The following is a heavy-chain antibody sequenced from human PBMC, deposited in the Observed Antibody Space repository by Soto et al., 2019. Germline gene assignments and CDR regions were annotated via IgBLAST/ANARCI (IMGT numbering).Heavy chain of an antibody. D-gene: IGHD1-7*01. CDR2: MNPNSGNT. CDR3: ARGGKVYNWNYRGYYGMDV. J-gene: IGHJ6*02. CDR1: GYTFTSYD. Sequence: QVQLVQSGAEVKKPGASVKVSCKASGYTFTSYDINWVRQATGQGLEWMGWMNPNSGNTGYAQKFQGRVTMTRNTSISTAYMELSSLRSEDTAVYYCARGGKVYNWNYRGYYGMDVWGQGTTVTVSS. V-gene: IGHV1-8*01.